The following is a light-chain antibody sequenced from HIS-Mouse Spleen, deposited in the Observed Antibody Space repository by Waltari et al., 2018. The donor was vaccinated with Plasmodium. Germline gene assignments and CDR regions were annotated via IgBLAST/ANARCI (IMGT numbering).Light chain of an antibody. V-gene: IGLV2-14*01. CDR2: EVS. CDR3: SSYTSSSTYV. J-gene: IGLJ1*01. Sequence: QSALTPPASLSGAPGRSITIPFPEPTRAVGAYNVCPWYQHPPGQAPKLMIYEVSNRPSGVSNRFSGSKSGNTASLTISGLQAEDEADYYCSSYTSSSTYVFGTGTKVTVL. CDR1: TRAVGAYNV.